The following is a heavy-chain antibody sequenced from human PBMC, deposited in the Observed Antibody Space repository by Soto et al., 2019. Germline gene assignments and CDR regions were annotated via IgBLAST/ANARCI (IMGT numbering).Heavy chain of an antibody. CDR2: ISYDGSNK. V-gene: IGHV3-30*03. Sequence: QPRGLLRRSCAASGFSVSTYEMHWVRQGPGKGLEWVAVISYDGSNKYYADSVKGRFTISRDNSKNTLYLQMNSLSTEDTAVYYCARDRRGSRDTAMLLYFDYWGQGTLVTLS. D-gene: IGHD5-18*01. CDR1: GFSVSTYE. CDR3: ARDRRGSRDTAMLLYFDY. J-gene: IGHJ4*02.